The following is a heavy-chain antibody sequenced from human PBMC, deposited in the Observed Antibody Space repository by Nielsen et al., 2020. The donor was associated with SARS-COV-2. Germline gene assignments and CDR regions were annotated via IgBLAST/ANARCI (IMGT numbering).Heavy chain of an antibody. D-gene: IGHD6-19*01. Sequence: GGSLRLSCVVSGFNIRGYWMTWVRQAPGKGLEWVGNIKLDGSEKYYVDSVKGRFTISRDNARNTLYLQMNSLRVEDTAVYYCARDRDGGWSFDYWGQGTLVTVSS. J-gene: IGHJ4*02. V-gene: IGHV3-7*01. CDR3: ARDRDGGWSFDY. CDR1: GFNIRGYW. CDR2: IKLDGSEK.